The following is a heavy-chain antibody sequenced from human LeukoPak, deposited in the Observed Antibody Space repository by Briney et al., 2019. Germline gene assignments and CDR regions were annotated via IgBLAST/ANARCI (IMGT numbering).Heavy chain of an antibody. Sequence: GESLKISCKASGYTFTDFWIGCVRQMPGKGLEWMGIIYPGDSDTRYSPSFEGQVTISADKSITTAYLQWSSLKASDTAIYFCARVTPIKIFDYWGQGSLVTVSS. CDR2: IYPGDSDT. V-gene: IGHV5-51*01. CDR1: GYTFTDFW. D-gene: IGHD2-21*02. J-gene: IGHJ4*02. CDR3: ARVTPIKIFDY.